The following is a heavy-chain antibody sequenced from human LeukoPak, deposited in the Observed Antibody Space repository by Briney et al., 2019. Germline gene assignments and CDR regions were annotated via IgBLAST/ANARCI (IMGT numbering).Heavy chain of an antibody. CDR2: IIPILGIA. CDR3: ARDPRDSSGSLFDY. J-gene: IGHJ4*02. CDR1: GGTFSSYA. Sequence: SVKVSCKASGGTFSSYAISWVRQAPGQGLEWMGRIIPILGIANYAQKFQGRVTITADKSTSTAHMELSSLRSEDTAVYYCARDPRDSSGSLFDYWGQGTLVTVSS. D-gene: IGHD3-22*01. V-gene: IGHV1-69*04.